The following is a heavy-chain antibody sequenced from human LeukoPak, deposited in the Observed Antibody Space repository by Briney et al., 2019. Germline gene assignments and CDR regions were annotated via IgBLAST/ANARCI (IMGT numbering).Heavy chain of an antibody. CDR1: GFTFDDYA. D-gene: IGHD3-9*01. Sequence: GRSLRLSCAASGFTFDDYAMHWVRQAPGKGLEWVSGISWNSGSIGYADSVKGRFTISRDNAKNSLYLQMNSLRAEDTALYYCAKDVNFDWSRGWFDPWGQGTLVTVSS. CDR3: AKDVNFDWSRGWFDP. J-gene: IGHJ5*02. CDR2: ISWNSGSI. V-gene: IGHV3-9*01.